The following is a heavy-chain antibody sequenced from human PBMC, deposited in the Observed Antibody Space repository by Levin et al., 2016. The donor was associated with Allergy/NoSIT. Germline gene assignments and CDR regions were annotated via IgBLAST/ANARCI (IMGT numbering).Heavy chain of an antibody. V-gene: IGHV1-69*08. CDR3: AGQTTVVTPLDS. D-gene: IGHD4-23*01. J-gene: IGHJ4*02. CDR2: IIPLLNTL. CDR1: GGTFNSYT. Sequence: SVKVSCKASGGTFNSYTITWVRQAPGQGLEWIGRIIPLLNTLKYAQKFQGRVTVTADKSTSTVYLELNSLRSEDTAVYYCAGQTTVVTPLDSWGRGTLVTVSS.